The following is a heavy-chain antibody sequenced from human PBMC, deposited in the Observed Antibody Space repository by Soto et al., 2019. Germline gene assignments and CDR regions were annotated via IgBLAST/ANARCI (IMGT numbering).Heavy chain of an antibody. CDR1: GYTFTDYY. J-gene: IGHJ4*02. CDR3: ARRKGEYYASSGHHYYFDY. D-gene: IGHD3-22*01. Sequence: ASVKVSCTASGYTFTDYYVHWARQAPGQGLEWMGWINPNSGGTKSAQKFQGRVTMTRDTSISTAYMELSRLRSDDTAVYYCARRKGEYYASSGHHYYFDYRGQGTLVTVSS. V-gene: IGHV1-2*02. CDR2: INPNSGGT.